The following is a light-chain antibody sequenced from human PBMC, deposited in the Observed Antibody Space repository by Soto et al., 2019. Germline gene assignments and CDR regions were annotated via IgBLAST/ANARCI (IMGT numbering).Light chain of an antibody. Sequence: EIVMTQSPATLSVSPGERATLSCRASQSVSSNLAWYQQKPGQAPRLLIYGASTRATGIPARFSGSGSGTDFTLTISSLQSEDFAVYYCQQYNNWPPFTFGTGTKVDIK. CDR1: QSVSSN. V-gene: IGKV3-15*01. J-gene: IGKJ3*01. CDR2: GAS. CDR3: QQYNNWPPFT.